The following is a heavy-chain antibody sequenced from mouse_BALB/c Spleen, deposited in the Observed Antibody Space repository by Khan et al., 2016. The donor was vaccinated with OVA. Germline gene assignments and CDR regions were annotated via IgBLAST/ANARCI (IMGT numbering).Heavy chain of an antibody. J-gene: IGHJ4*01. CDR1: GYSITSNYA. D-gene: IGHD1-1*01. Sequence: EVQLQESGPGLVKPSQSLSLTCTVTGYSITSNYAWNWIRQFPGNKLEWMGYISYSGRTSYIPSLKSRISITRDTSKNQFFLQLNSVTTADTATYYCARGNYYGYAMDYWGQGTSVTGSS. V-gene: IGHV3-2*02. CDR2: ISYSGRT. CDR3: ARGNYYGYAMDY.